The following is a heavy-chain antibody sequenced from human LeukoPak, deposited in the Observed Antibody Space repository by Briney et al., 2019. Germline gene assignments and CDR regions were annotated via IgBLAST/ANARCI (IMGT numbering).Heavy chain of an antibody. CDR3: AKCSRKTYYYYYMDV. J-gene: IGHJ6*03. V-gene: IGHV3-23*01. Sequence: GGSLRLSCAASGFTFSSYGMSWVRQAPGKGLEWVSAISGSGGSTYYADSVKGRFTISRDNSKNTLYLQMNSLRAEDTAVYYCAKCSRKTYYYYYMDVWGKGTTVTISS. CDR1: GFTFSSYG. CDR2: ISGSGGST.